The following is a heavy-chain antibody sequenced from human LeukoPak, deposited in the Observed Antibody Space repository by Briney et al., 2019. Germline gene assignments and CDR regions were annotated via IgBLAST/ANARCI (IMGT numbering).Heavy chain of an antibody. Sequence: GGSLRLSCVASGFTFSNYCMNWVRQAPGKGLEWVANIKQNGSEKYYVDSVKGRFTISRDKSKNTLYLQMNSLRAEDTALYYCARDQITTVRGVIARSTDYYDYYYMDVWGKGTTVTVSS. CDR1: GFTFSNYC. CDR2: IKQNGSEK. J-gene: IGHJ6*03. CDR3: ARDQITTVRGVIARSTDYYDYYYMDV. D-gene: IGHD3-10*01. V-gene: IGHV3-7*01.